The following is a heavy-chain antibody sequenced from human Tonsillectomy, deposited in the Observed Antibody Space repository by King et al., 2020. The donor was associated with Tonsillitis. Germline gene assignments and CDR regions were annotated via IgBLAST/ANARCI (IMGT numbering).Heavy chain of an antibody. D-gene: IGHD6-19*01. CDR1: GFTFSSYD. CDR2: TSNDGSNK. Sequence: VQLVESGGGVVQPGRSLRLSCAASGFTFSSYDMHWVRQAPGTGLEWVAVTSNDGSNKYYADSVKGRFTISRDNFKNTLYLQMNSLRAEDTAVYYCAKELTAVAGVAYYYGMDVWGQGTTVTVSS. CDR3: AKELTAVAGVAYYYGMDV. V-gene: IGHV3-30*18. J-gene: IGHJ6*02.